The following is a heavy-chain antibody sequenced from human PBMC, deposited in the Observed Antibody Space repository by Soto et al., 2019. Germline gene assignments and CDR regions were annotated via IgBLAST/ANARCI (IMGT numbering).Heavy chain of an antibody. V-gene: IGHV1-46*01. CDR2: ISPDGGRT. J-gene: IGHJ4*02. D-gene: IGHD5-18*01. CDR3: AGPGYSSQDY. Sequence: RASVKVSCKASGYTFTTYYMHWVRQAPGQGLEWMGIISPDGGRTSYAQKFQGRVTMTRDTSKSTLYLQLNSLRVEDTAVYYCAGPGYSSQDYWGQGTLVTVSS. CDR1: GYTFTTYY.